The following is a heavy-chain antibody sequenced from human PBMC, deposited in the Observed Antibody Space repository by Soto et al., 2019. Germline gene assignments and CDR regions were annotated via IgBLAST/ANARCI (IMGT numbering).Heavy chain of an antibody. CDR3: ARGPVGGYYDSSGYLTIFDY. J-gene: IGHJ4*02. CDR2: MKPNSGNT. CDR1: GYTFTSYD. D-gene: IGHD3-22*01. V-gene: IGHV1-8*01. Sequence: GASVKVSCKASGYTFTSYDINWVRQATGQGLEWMGWMKPNSGNTGYAQKFQGRVTMTRNTSISTAYMELSSLRSEDTAVYYCARGPVGGYYDSSGYLTIFDYWGQGTLVTVSS.